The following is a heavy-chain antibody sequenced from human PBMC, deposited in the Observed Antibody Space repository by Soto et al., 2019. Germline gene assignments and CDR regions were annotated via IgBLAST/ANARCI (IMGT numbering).Heavy chain of an antibody. CDR2: IYHSGST. CDR3: ARAHYNWNYQRRDYYYGMDV. CDR1: GGSISSSNW. D-gene: IGHD1-7*01. J-gene: IGHJ6*02. Sequence: PSETLSLTCAVSGGSISSSNWWSWVRQPPGKGLEWIGEIYHSGSTNYNPSLKSRVTISVDKSKNQFSLKLSSVTAADTAVYYCARAHYNWNYQRRDYYYGMDVWGQGTTVTVSS. V-gene: IGHV4-4*02.